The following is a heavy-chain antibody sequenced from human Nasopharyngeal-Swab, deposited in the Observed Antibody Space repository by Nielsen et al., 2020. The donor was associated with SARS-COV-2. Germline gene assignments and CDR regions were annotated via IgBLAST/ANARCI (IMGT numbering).Heavy chain of an antibody. D-gene: IGHD1-26*01. CDR2: IGGSGDST. Sequence: GESLKISCAASEFTLSSYCMTWVRQAPGKGLEWVSSIGGSGDSTFYADSVKGRFTISRDRSKNTVYLQMNSLRAEDTAVYYCAKYLGSGSYQAFCDYWGHGTLVTVSS. J-gene: IGHJ4*01. CDR1: EFTLSSYC. V-gene: IGHV3-23*01. CDR3: AKYLGSGSYQAFCDY.